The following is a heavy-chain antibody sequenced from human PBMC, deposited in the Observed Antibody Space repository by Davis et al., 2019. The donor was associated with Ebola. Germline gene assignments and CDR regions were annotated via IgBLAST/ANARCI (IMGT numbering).Heavy chain of an antibody. CDR2: IYYSGST. D-gene: IGHD3-16*01. J-gene: IGHJ6*03. Sequence: PSETLSLTCTVSGGSISSSSYYWGWIRQPPGKGLKWIGSIYYSGSTYYNPSLKSRVTISVDTSKNQFSLKLSSVTAADTAVYYCARVWGSGYYYYYMDVWGKGTTVTVSS. V-gene: IGHV4-39*07. CDR3: ARVWGSGYYYYYMDV. CDR1: GGSISSSSYY.